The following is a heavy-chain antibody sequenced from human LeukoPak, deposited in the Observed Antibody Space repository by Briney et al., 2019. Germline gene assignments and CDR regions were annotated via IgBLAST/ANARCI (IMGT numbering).Heavy chain of an antibody. Sequence: GGSLRLSCAAPGFTFKDYGMHWVRHPPGKGLEWVSGINWNGGGTDYADSVKGRFTISRHNSKNTLYLQMNSLRAEDTAVYYCASLYCGGDCFEDYWGQGTLVTVSS. CDR2: INWNGGGT. J-gene: IGHJ4*02. CDR3: ASLYCGGDCFEDY. D-gene: IGHD2-21*02. V-gene: IGHV3-20*04. CDR1: GFTFKDYG.